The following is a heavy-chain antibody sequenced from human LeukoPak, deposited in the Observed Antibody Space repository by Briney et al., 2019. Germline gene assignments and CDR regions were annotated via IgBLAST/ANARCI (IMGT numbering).Heavy chain of an antibody. V-gene: IGHV4-59*01. Sequence: PSETLSLTCTVSGGSISSYYWSWFRQPPGNGLEWIGYIYYSGSTNYNPSLKSRVTISVDTSKNQFSLKLSSVTAADTAVYYCARDLGSYSNYGTNWFDPWGQGTLVTVSS. CDR1: GGSISSYY. CDR3: ARDLGSYSNYGTNWFDP. J-gene: IGHJ5*02. D-gene: IGHD4-11*01. CDR2: IYYSGST.